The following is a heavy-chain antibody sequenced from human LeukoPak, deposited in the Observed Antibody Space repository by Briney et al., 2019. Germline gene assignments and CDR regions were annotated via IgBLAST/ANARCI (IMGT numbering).Heavy chain of an antibody. CDR3: ARVRYSSSSVIDY. CDR1: GGSFSGYY. D-gene: IGHD6-6*01. CDR2: INHSGST. J-gene: IGHJ4*02. Sequence: SETLSLTCAVYGGSFSGYYWSWIRQPPGKGLEWIGEINHSGSTNYNPSLKSRVTISVDTSKNQFSLKLSSVTVADTAVYYCARVRYSSSSVIDYWGQGTLVTVSS. V-gene: IGHV4-34*01.